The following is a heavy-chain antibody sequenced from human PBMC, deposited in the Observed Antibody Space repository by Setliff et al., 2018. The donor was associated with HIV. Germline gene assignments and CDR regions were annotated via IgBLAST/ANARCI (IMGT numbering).Heavy chain of an antibody. Sequence: ASVKVSCKASGYTFTSYAMHWVRQAPGQRLEWMGWIHAGNGYTKYSQKFQGRVTFTRDTSASAAYMDLSSLRSEDTAVYYCARGGALLGYYYGSGSYPPDAFDIWGQGTMVTVSS. V-gene: IGHV1-3*01. CDR2: IHAGNGYT. J-gene: IGHJ3*02. CDR3: ARGGALLGYYYGSGSYPPDAFDI. D-gene: IGHD3-10*01. CDR1: GYTFTSYA.